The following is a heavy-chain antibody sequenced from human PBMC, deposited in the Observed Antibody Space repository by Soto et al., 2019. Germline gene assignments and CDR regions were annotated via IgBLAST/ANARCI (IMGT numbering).Heavy chain of an antibody. Sequence: PSETLSLTCAVYGGSFSGYYWSWIRQPPGKGLEWIGEINHSGSTNYNPSLKSRVTISVDTSKNQFSLKLSSVTAADTAVYYCASFKQLVWGNDYWGQGTLVTVSS. CDR2: INHSGST. CDR3: ASFKQLVWGNDY. J-gene: IGHJ4*02. D-gene: IGHD6-13*01. CDR1: GGSFSGYY. V-gene: IGHV4-34*01.